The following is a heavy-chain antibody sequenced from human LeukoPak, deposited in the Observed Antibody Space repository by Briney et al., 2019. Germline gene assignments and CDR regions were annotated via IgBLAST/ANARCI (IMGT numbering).Heavy chain of an antibody. CDR2: IGPTGDT. V-gene: IGHV3-13*01. Sequence: GGSLRLSCAASGFTFSSYAMHWVRQATGKGLEWVSAIGPTGDTYYPGSVKGRFTISRENARNSLYLQMNSLRAGDTAVYYCARAVPVARGVNYYDYWGQGTLVTVSS. J-gene: IGHJ4*02. CDR3: ARAVPVARGVNYYDY. D-gene: IGHD3-10*01. CDR1: GFTFSSYA.